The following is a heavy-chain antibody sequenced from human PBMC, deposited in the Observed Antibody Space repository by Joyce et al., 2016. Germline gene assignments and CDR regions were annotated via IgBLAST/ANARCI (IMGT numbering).Heavy chain of an antibody. D-gene: IGHD6-13*01. V-gene: IGHV4-59*01. CDR2: IFYTGST. CDR1: GDSIGTYY. J-gene: IGHJ4*02. CDR3: ARVGSSWSFGY. Sequence: QVQLQESGPGLVKPSETLSLPCTVSGDSIGTYYWNWIRPPPGKGLEWIGYIFYTGSTNYNPSLKSRVTMSVDMSKNQFSLNLNAVTAADTAVYYCARVGSSWSFGYWGQGTLVTVSS.